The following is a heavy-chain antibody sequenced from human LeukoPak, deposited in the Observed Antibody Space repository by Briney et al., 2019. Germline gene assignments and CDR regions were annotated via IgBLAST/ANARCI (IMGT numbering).Heavy chain of an antibody. CDR1: GGSISSYY. CDR3: AREYLPHDAFDI. J-gene: IGHJ3*02. CDR2: IYYSGST. V-gene: IGHV4-59*01. Sequence: KPSETLSLTCTVSGGSISSYYRSWIRQPPGKGLEWIGYIYYSGSTNYNPSLKSRVTISVDTSKNQFSLKLSSVTAADTAVYYCAREYLPHDAFDIWGQGTMVTVSS.